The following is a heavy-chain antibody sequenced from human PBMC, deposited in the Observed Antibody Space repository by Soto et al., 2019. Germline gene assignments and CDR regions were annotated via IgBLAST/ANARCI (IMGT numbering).Heavy chain of an antibody. Sequence: QVQLVESGGGVVQPGMSLRLSCAASGFTFRSYFMHWVRQAPGKGLQWVAVISSDGGTKNYADSVKGRFTISRDNAKNTVYLEMSSLRGEDTAVYYCATPRQPTAKIFDYWGQGALVTVSS. CDR1: GFTFRSYF. D-gene: IGHD5-18*01. J-gene: IGHJ4*02. V-gene: IGHV3-30-3*01. CDR3: ATPRQPTAKIFDY. CDR2: ISSDGGTK.